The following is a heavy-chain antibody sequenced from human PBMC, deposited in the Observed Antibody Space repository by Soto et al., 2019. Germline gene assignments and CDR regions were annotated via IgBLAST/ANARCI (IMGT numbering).Heavy chain of an antibody. CDR2: SYDGRNK. J-gene: IGHJ4*02. Sequence: QVQLVESGGGVVQPGSSLRLSCAASGFTLSSYGMHWVRQAPGKGLVWVAVSYDGRNKYYADSVKGRFTISRDNSKNTLYLEMNSLRAEDTAVYYCAKGGSISARYFDYWGQGTLATVSS. D-gene: IGHD6-6*01. CDR3: AKGGSISARYFDY. V-gene: IGHV3-30*18. CDR1: GFTLSSYG.